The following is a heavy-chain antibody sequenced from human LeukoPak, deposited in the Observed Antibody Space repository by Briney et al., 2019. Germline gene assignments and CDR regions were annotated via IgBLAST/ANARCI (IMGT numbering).Heavy chain of an antibody. CDR3: AKREQLGEDY. J-gene: IGHJ4*02. CDR2: ISSSSSYI. V-gene: IGHV3-21*04. CDR1: GFTFSSYS. D-gene: IGHD6-13*01. Sequence: GGSLRLSCAASGFTFSSYSMNWVRQAPGKGLEWVSSISSSSSYIYYADSVKGRFTISRDNSKNTLYLQMNSLRAEDTAVYYCAKREQLGEDYWGQGTLVTVSS.